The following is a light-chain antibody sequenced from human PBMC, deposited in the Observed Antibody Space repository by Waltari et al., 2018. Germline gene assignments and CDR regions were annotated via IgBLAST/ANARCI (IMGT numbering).Light chain of an antibody. Sequence: QSVLTQPPSASGTPGQRVTISCSGSTSNLGSTYFYCSQQLPGTAPKLLIYRNNQLPSGVPDRFSGSKSGTSASLAISGLRSEDEADYYCAAWDDSLSGYYVFGTGTKVTVL. V-gene: IGLV1-47*01. J-gene: IGLJ1*01. CDR1: TSNLGSTY. CDR3: AAWDDSLSGYYV. CDR2: RNN.